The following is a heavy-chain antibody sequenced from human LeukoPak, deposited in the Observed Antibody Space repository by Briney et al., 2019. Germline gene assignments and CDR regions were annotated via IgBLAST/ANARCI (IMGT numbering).Heavy chain of an antibody. CDR2: MNPNSGNT. V-gene: IGHV1-8*01. D-gene: IGHD4-23*01. J-gene: IGHJ4*02. CDR1: GYTFTSYD. CDR3: ARAFRLRWSLPAGC. Sequence: ASVKVSCKASGYTFTSYDINWVRQATGQGLEWMGWMNPNSGNTGYAQKFQGRVTMTRNTSISTAYMELSSLRSEDTAVYYCARAFRLRWSLPAGCWGQGTLVTVSS.